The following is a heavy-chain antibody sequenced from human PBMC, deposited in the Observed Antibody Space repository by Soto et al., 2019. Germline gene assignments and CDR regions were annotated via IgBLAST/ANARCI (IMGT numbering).Heavy chain of an antibody. V-gene: IGHV3-33*01. CDR3: ATLPLELLLVSGPYSMDV. J-gene: IGHJ6*02. CDR2: IWYDGNNK. CDR1: GFTFSSYG. Sequence: PGGSLRLSCAASGFTFSSYGMHWGRQAPGKGLEWVAGIWYDGNNKNYADSVKGRFTISRDKSKNTLYLQMNSLRVEETAVYYCATLPLELLLVSGPYSMDVWGQGTTVTVSS. D-gene: IGHD3-3*01.